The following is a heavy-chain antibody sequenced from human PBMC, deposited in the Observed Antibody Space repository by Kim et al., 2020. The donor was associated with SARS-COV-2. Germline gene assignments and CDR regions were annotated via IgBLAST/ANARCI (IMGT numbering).Heavy chain of an antibody. J-gene: IGHJ5*02. CDR2: INTNTGNP. CDR3: AREGGFSNGWNQETS. CDR1: GYTFTSYA. V-gene: IGHV7-4-1*02. D-gene: IGHD6-19*01. Sequence: ASVKVSCKASGYTFTSYAMNWVRQAPGQGLEWMGWINTNTGNPTYAQGFTGRFVFSLDTSVRTAYLQITSLKAEDTAFYYCAREGGFSNGWNQETSWGQGTLVTVSS.